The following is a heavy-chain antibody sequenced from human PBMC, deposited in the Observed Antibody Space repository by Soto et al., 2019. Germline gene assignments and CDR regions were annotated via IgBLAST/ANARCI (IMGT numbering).Heavy chain of an antibody. CDR3: TKYPTVWGSYPAFDY. D-gene: IGHD3-16*02. J-gene: IGHJ4*02. CDR1: GFTFSSYA. Sequence: EVQLLESGGGLVQPGGSLRLSCAASGFTFSSYAMSWVRQAPGKGLEWVSVISAGGDNTYYADSVKGRFTISRDNSKNTLYLQMNGLRAEDTAVYYCTKYPTVWGSYPAFDYWGQGTLVTVSS. V-gene: IGHV3-23*01. CDR2: ISAGGDNT.